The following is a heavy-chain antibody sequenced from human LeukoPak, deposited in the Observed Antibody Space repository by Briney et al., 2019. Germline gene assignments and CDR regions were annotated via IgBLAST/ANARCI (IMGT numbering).Heavy chain of an antibody. Sequence: GESLKISCKGSGYSFTNYWSGWVRQMPGKGLEWMGIIYPDDSDTRYSPSFQGQVTISADKPINTAYLQWTSLKASDTAMYYCARHPLDSSYYYRSDAFDIWGQGTMVTVSS. J-gene: IGHJ3*02. V-gene: IGHV5-51*01. D-gene: IGHD3-22*01. CDR2: IYPDDSDT. CDR3: ARHPLDSSYYYRSDAFDI. CDR1: GYSFTNYW.